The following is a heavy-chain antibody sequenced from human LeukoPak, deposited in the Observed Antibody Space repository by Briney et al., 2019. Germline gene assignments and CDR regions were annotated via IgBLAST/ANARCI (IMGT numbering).Heavy chain of an antibody. CDR3: ARDGGY. Sequence: SETLSLTCTVSGGSISSGSYYWRCIRQPAGKGLEWIGRIYTSGSTNYNPSLKSRVTISVDTSKNQFSLKLSSVTAADTAVYYCARDGGYWGQGTLVTVSS. CDR2: IYTSGST. V-gene: IGHV4-61*02. D-gene: IGHD3-16*01. J-gene: IGHJ4*02. CDR1: GGSISSGSYY.